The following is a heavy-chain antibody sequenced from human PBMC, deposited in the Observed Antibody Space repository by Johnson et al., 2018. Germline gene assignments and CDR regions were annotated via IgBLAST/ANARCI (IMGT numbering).Heavy chain of an antibody. Sequence: QVQLVQSGGGVVQPGRSLRLSCAASGFTFSGYVMHWVRQAPGKGLEWVAVIWSAGRNKWYADSMKGRFTISRDNSKNTLYLQLNSLRAEDTAVYYCAREVGDCSSSICYFDFWGQGTLVTVSS. CDR3: AREVGDCSSSICYFDF. CDR1: GFTFSGYV. J-gene: IGHJ4*02. D-gene: IGHD2-2*01. CDR2: IWSAGRNK. V-gene: IGHV3-33*01.